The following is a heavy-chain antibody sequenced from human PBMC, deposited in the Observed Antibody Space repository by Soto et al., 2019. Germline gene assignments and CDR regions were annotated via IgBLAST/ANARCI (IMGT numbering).Heavy chain of an antibody. J-gene: IGHJ4*02. CDR3: AKGELACRSMEWDKGFDS. CDR1: GFTFSNYA. D-gene: IGHD3-3*01. V-gene: IGHV3-23*01. Sequence: EVQLLESGGGLVQPGGSLRLSCAGSGFTFSNYAMNWVRQAPGKGLEWVSVISGTAVRSYYADSVKGRFTLSRDNSKNTVKLQLNSLRTEDSAVYYWAKGELACRSMEWDKGFDSCGQGTLVNVSS. CDR2: ISGTAVRS.